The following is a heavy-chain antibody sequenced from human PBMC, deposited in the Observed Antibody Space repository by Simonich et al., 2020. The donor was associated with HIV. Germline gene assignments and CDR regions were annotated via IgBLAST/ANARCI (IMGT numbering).Heavy chain of an antibody. D-gene: IGHD7-27*01. CDR2: IYYGGGT. Sequence: QVQLQESGPGLVKPSETLSLTCGVSGYFISSGSYWGWIRQPPGKELEWIGTIYYGGGTYKNPSLKSRVTISVDTSKNQFSLKLNSVTAADTAVYYCARADWGAHYFDYWGQGTLVTVSS. CDR1: GYFISSGSY. J-gene: IGHJ4*02. CDR3: ARADWGAHYFDY. V-gene: IGHV4-38-2*01.